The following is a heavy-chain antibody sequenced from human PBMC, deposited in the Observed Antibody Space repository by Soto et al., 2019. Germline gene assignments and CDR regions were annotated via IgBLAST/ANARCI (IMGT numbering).Heavy chain of an antibody. J-gene: IGHJ4*02. D-gene: IGHD3-22*01. CDR1: GGSFSGYY. V-gene: IGHV4-34*01. CDR3: ARGRPYYPRALDY. Sequence: SETLYLTCAVYGGSFSGYYWSWIRQPPGKGLEWIGEINHSGSTNYNPSLKSRVTISVDTSKNQFSLKLSSVTAADTAVYYCARGRPYYPRALDYWGQGTLVTVSS. CDR2: INHSGST.